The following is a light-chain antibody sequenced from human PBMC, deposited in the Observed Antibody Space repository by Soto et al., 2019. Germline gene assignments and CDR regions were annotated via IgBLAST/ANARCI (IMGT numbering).Light chain of an antibody. CDR2: GAS. J-gene: IGKJ5*01. V-gene: IGKV3-20*01. Sequence: EIVLTQSPGTLSLSPGERATLSCRASQSVSSSYLAWYQQKPGQAPRLLIYGASSRATGIPDRFSGSGSGTEFTLTISRLEPEDFAVDDCQQYGSSITFGQGTRLEIK. CDR3: QQYGSSIT. CDR1: QSVSSSY.